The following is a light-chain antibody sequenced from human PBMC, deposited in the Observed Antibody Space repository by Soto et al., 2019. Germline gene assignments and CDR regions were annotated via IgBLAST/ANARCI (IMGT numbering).Light chain of an antibody. CDR3: QQYGSSVT. CDR2: DAS. V-gene: IGKV3-20*01. Sequence: DIVLTQSPGTLSLSPGERATLSCRASQSVRSRYLAWYQQKAGQAPRLLIYDASRRATGIPDRFSGSGSGTDFPLTISGLEPEDFAVYSCQQYGSSVTFGGGTKVEIK. CDR1: QSVRSRY. J-gene: IGKJ4*02.